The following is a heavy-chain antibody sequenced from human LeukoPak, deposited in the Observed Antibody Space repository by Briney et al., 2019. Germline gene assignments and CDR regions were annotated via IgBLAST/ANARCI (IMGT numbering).Heavy chain of an antibody. D-gene: IGHD5-12*01. J-gene: IGHJ4*02. V-gene: IGHV1-2*02. CDR2: INPNTGGT. CDR3: TRTPVDGDF. CDR1: GYTFTDYY. Sequence: RGASVTVSCKASGYTFTDYYIHWVRQAPGQGLEYMGWINPNTGGTNYAQKFQGRVTMTRGTSTSTAYMELSSLTSDDTAVYYCTRTPVDGDFWGQGTLVTVSS.